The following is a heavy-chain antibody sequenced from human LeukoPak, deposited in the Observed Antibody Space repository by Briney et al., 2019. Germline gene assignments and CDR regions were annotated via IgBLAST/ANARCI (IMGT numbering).Heavy chain of an antibody. CDR3: ARGNQLLYGRLDY. V-gene: IGHV1-18*01. D-gene: IGHD2-2*02. CDR1: GYTSTSSG. J-gene: IGHJ4*02. Sequence: ASVKVSSKASGYTSTSSGISWVRQAPGQGLEWMGWISAYHGNTNYAQKRQGRVTMTTDTSTSTAYMELRSLRSDDTAVYYCARGNQLLYGRLDYWGQGTLVTVSS. CDR2: ISAYHGNT.